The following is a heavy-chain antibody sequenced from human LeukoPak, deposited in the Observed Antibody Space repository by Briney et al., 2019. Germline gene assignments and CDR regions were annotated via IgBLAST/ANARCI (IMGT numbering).Heavy chain of an antibody. CDR3: ASGGRGTYYGSGSYVDF. J-gene: IGHJ4*02. D-gene: IGHD3-10*01. CDR1: GFAFSSYW. CDR2: IKQDGSEK. Sequence: GGSLRLSCAASGFAFSSYWMSWVRQAPGKGLEWVANIKQDGSEKYYVDSVKGRFTISRDNAKNSLYLQMNSLRAEDTAVYYCASGGRGTYYGSGSYVDFWGQGTLVTVSS. V-gene: IGHV3-7*01.